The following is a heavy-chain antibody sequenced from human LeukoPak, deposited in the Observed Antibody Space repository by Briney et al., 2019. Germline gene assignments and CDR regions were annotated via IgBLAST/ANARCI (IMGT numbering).Heavy chain of an antibody. CDR2: INPNSGAT. V-gene: IGHV1-2*02. Sequence: ASLKVSCKTSGYTFTGYYIHWVRQAPGQGLEWMGWINPNSGATNYAQKFQGRVSMTRDTSISTVFMELKRLTSDDTAVYYCAREIEDYWGQGTLVTVSS. CDR1: GYTFTGYY. D-gene: IGHD2-21*01. J-gene: IGHJ4*02. CDR3: AREIEDY.